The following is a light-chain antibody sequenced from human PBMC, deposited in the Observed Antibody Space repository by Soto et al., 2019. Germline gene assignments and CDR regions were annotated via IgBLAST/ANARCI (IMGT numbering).Light chain of an antibody. CDR1: SSNIGNNY. J-gene: IGLJ1*01. V-gene: IGLV1-51*02. CDR2: ENN. CDR3: GTWDSSLSAV. Sequence: QSVLTQPPSVSAAPRQKVTISCSGSSSNIGNNYVSWYQQLPGTAPKLLIYENNKRPSGIPDRFSGSKSGTSATLGITGLQTGDEADYYCGTWDSSLSAVFGTGTKLTVL.